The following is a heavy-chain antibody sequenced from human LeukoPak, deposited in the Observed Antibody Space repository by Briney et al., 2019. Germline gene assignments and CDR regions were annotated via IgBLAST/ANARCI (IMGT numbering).Heavy chain of an antibody. J-gene: IGHJ4*02. V-gene: IGHV3-30*18. Sequence: GGSLRLSCAASGFTFSSYGMHWVRQAPGKGLEWVAVISYDGSNKYYADSVKGRFTISRDNSKNTLYLQMNSLRAEDTAVYYCAKNHNGVVSSWYGGDYWGQGTLVTVSS. CDR2: ISYDGSNK. CDR1: GFTFSSYG. CDR3: AKNHNGVVSSWYGGDY. D-gene: IGHD6-13*01.